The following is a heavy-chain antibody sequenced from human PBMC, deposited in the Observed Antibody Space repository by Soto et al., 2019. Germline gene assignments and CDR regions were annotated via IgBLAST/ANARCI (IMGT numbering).Heavy chain of an antibody. CDR2: ISAYNGNT. D-gene: IGHD3-3*01. CDR3: ARDRATITIFGVVSPFDY. Sequence: KVSCKASGYTFTSYGISWVRQAPGQGLEWMGWISAYNGNTNYAQKLQGRVTMTTDTSTSTAYMELRSLRSDDTAGDYGARDRATITIFGVVSPFDYWGQGTLVTVSS. J-gene: IGHJ4*02. V-gene: IGHV1-18*04. CDR1: GYTFTSYG.